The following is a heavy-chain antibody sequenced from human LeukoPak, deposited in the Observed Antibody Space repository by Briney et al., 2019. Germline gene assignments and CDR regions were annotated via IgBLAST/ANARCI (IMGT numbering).Heavy chain of an antibody. D-gene: IGHD6-19*01. J-gene: IGHJ4*02. CDR3: AKLSASSGWYGVGYYFDY. Sequence: QPGGTLRLSCAASGFTFSSYGMSWVRQAPGKGLEWVSAISGSGGSTYYADSVKGRFTISRDNSKNTLYLQMNSLRAEDTAVYYCAKLSASSGWYGVGYYFDYWGQGTLVTVSS. V-gene: IGHV3-23*01. CDR2: ISGSGGST. CDR1: GFTFSSYG.